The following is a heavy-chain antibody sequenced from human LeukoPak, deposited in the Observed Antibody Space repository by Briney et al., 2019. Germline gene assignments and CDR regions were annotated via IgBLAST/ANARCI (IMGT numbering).Heavy chain of an antibody. J-gene: IGHJ2*01. CDR3: ARDRRHRGGYLDL. Sequence: SETLSLTCNVSGGSINYYWNWIRQAPGKRLEWLGYIHYNGVTDYNPSLGSRVRMSVDTSNSHLSLRLTSVTAADTAVYYCARDRRHRGGYLDLWGRGTPVTVSS. CDR2: IHYNGVT. V-gene: IGHV4-59*01. CDR1: GGSINYY. D-gene: IGHD3-16*01.